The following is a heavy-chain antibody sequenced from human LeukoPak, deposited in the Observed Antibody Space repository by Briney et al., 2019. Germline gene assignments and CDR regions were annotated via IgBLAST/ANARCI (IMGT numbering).Heavy chain of an antibody. CDR3: ARDNWNYGSSMDV. CDR1: GDSISSYY. CDR2: ISYSGST. J-gene: IGHJ6*02. D-gene: IGHD1-7*01. V-gene: IGHV4-59*01. Sequence: SETLSLTCTVSGDSISSYYWSWIRQPPGKGLEWIGYISYSGSTNYNPSLKSRVTISVDTSKNQFSLKLSSVTAADTAVYYCARDNWNYGSSMDVWGQGTTVTVSS.